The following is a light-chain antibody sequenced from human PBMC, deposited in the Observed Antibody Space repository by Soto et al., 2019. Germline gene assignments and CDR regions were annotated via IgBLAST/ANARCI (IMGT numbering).Light chain of an antibody. CDR1: SSNIGSNT. CDR3: AVWDDSLNGFFV. CDR2: TNN. V-gene: IGLV1-44*01. Sequence: QSVLTQPPSASGTPGQRVTISCSGSSSNIGSNTVSWYQQFPGTAPRLLIHTNNQRPSGVPDRFAGSKSGTSASLAISGLQSGDEADYYCAVWDDSLNGFFVFGTGTKVNVL. J-gene: IGLJ1*01.